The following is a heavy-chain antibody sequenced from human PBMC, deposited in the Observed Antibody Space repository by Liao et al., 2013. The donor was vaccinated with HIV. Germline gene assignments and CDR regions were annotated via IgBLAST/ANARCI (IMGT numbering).Heavy chain of an antibody. CDR3: ARDRGSGYSLDYFDF. J-gene: IGHJ4*02. Sequence: QVQLQESGPGLMKPSQTLSLTCTVSGGSISGGGYYWNWIRQPPGKGLEWIGYIYYSGSTYYNPSLKNRVSISVDTSKNQVSLKLSSVTAADTAVYYCARDRGSGYSLDYFDFWAEEPVVTVSS. D-gene: IGHD5-12*01. V-gene: IGHV4-31*03. CDR2: IYYSGST. CDR1: GGSISGGGYY.